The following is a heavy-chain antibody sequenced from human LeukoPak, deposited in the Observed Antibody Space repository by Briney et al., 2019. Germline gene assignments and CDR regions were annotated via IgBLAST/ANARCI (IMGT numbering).Heavy chain of an antibody. CDR3: ARSLIDYGGSYDAFDI. J-gene: IGHJ3*02. CDR2: ITPILGTA. CDR1: GGTFSTYA. V-gene: IGHV1-69*10. D-gene: IGHD4-23*01. Sequence: GASVKVSCEASGGTFSTYAISWVRQAPGQGLEWMGGITPILGTANYAQKFQGRVTINADQSTSTAYMGLSSLRSEDTAVYYCARSLIDYGGSYDAFDIWGQGTMVTVSS.